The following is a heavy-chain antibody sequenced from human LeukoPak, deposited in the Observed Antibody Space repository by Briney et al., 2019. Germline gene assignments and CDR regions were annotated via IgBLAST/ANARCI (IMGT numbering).Heavy chain of an antibody. Sequence: RASETLSLTCTVSGGSISSSSYYWGWIRQPPGKGLEWIGSIYYSGSTYYNPSLKSRVTISVDTSKNQFSLKLSSVTAADTAVYYCARLAGYRLLLLDYWGQGTLVTVSS. V-gene: IGHV4-39*01. J-gene: IGHJ4*02. CDR3: ARLAGYRLLLLDY. D-gene: IGHD1-26*01. CDR1: GGSISSSSYY. CDR2: IYYSGST.